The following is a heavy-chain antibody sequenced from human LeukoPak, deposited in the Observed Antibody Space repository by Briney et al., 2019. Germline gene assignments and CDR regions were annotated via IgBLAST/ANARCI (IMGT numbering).Heavy chain of an antibody. J-gene: IGHJ6*03. CDR1: GFTFSSYE. Sequence: GGSLRLSCAASGFTFSSYEMNWVRQAPGKGLEWVSYISSSGSTIYYADSVKGRFTISRDNAKNSLYLQMNSLRAEDTAVYYCARLRAVAKRIGPGYYYYMDVWGKGTTVTISS. CDR2: ISSSGSTI. V-gene: IGHV3-48*03. CDR3: ARLRAVAKRIGPGYYYYMDV. D-gene: IGHD6-19*01.